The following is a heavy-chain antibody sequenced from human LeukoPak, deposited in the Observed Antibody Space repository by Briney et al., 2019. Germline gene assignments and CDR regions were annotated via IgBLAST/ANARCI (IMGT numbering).Heavy chain of an antibody. V-gene: IGHV1-8*01. CDR1: GYTFTSYD. CDR2: MNPNSGNT. CDR3: GRGFGELSAFDI. J-gene: IGHJ3*02. Sequence: ASVKVSCKASGYTFTSYDINWVRQATGQGLEWMGWMNPNSGNTGYAQKFQGRVTMTRNTSISTAYMELSSLRSDDTAVYYCGRGFGELSAFDIWGQGTMVTVSS. D-gene: IGHD3-10*01.